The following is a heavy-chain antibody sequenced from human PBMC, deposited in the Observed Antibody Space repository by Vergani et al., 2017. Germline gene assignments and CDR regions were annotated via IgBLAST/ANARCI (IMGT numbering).Heavy chain of an antibody. J-gene: IGHJ4*02. Sequence: QVQLVQSGAEVKKPGASVKVSFKASGYTFTGYYMHWVRQAPGQGLEWMGWINPNRGGTNYAQKFQGRVTMTRDTSISTAYMELSRLRSDDTAVYYCARGYCSSTSCYMTGDYWGQGTLVTVSS. D-gene: IGHD2-2*02. V-gene: IGHV1-2*02. CDR3: ARGYCSSTSCYMTGDY. CDR1: GYTFTGYY. CDR2: INPNRGGT.